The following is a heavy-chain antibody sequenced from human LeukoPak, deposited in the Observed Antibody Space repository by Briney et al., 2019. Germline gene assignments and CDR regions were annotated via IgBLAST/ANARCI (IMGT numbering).Heavy chain of an antibody. J-gene: IGHJ3*02. CDR2: IYYSGST. CDR1: GGSLSSGGYY. D-gene: IGHD3-3*01. CDR3: ARGRFLDAFDI. V-gene: IGHV4-61*08. Sequence: SETLSLTCSVSGGSLSSGGYYWSWIRQHPGKGLEYIGHIYYSGSTKYKPSLKSRVTISVDTSKNQFSLKLSSVTAADTAVYYCARGRFLDAFDIWGQGTMVTVSS.